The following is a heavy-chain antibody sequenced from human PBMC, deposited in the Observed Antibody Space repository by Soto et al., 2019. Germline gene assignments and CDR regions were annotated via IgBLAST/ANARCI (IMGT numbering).Heavy chain of an antibody. CDR1: GGSISNYY. D-gene: IGHD3-3*01. V-gene: IGHV4-59*08. J-gene: IGHJ4*02. CDR3: ARHSRVTIFGVVTAPFDN. CDR2: VYSSGST. Sequence: QVQLQESGPGLVKPAETLSLTCTVSGGSISNYYWNWIRQPPGKGLEWIGYVYSSGSTNYNPSLKSRVTISMDTSKNQFSRRLSSVTAADTAVYYCARHSRVTIFGVVTAPFDNWGQGTLVTVSS.